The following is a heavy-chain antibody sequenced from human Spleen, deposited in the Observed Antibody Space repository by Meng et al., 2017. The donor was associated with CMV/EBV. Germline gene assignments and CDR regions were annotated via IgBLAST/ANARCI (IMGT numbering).Heavy chain of an antibody. CDR3: ARGLNSGTSHY. J-gene: IGHJ4*02. CDR1: GYTFIDQY. CDR2: IDPNNGDT. D-gene: IGHD1-26*01. Sequence: ASVKVSCKASGYTFIDQYINWERQAPGQGLEWMGGIDPNNGDTYYAQKYQGRVTVTADTSISTAYMDLSTLKFDDTAVYYCARGLNSGTSHYWGQGTLVTVSS. V-gene: IGHV1-2*02.